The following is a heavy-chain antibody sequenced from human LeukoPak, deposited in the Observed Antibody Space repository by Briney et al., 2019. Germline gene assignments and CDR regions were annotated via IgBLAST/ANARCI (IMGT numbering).Heavy chain of an antibody. V-gene: IGHV1-46*01. Sequence: ASVKVSCKASGYTFTSYYMHWVRQAPGQGLEWMGIINPSGGSTSYAQNFQCRVTMTSDTSTSTVYMELSSLRSEDTAVYYCARVETYGSGSYGYYFDYWGQGTLVTVSS. D-gene: IGHD3-10*01. CDR2: INPSGGST. J-gene: IGHJ4*02. CDR1: GYTFTSYY. CDR3: ARVETYGSGSYGYYFDY.